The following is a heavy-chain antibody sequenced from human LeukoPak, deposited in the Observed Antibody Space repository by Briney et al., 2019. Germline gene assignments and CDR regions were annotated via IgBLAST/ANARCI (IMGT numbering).Heavy chain of an antibody. J-gene: IGHJ4*02. Sequence: GGSLRLSCAASGFTFSSYTMNWVRQAPGKGLEWVSSISMSSSYIYYAESVKGRFTISRDNAKNSLYLQMNSLRAEDMAVYYCARGGPHDYSDYCFDYWGQGTLVTVSS. CDR3: ARGGPHDYSDYCFDY. V-gene: IGHV3-21*01. D-gene: IGHD4-11*01. CDR1: GFTFSSYT. CDR2: ISMSSSYI.